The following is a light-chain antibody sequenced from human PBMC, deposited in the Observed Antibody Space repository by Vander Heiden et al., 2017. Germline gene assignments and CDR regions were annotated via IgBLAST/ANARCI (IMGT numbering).Light chain of an antibody. Sequence: EIVLTQSPATLSLSPGERATLSCRASQSVSSYLAWYQQKPGQAPRLLIYDASNRATGIPARFSGSGSGTDFTLTISSLEPEDFAVYYCQQRSNWPPGAFGGGTKEEIK. CDR3: QQRSNWPPGA. CDR2: DAS. CDR1: QSVSSY. V-gene: IGKV3-11*01. J-gene: IGKJ4*01.